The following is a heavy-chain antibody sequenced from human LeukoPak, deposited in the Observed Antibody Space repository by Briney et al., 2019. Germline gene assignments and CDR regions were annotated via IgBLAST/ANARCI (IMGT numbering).Heavy chain of an antibody. J-gene: IGHJ4*02. D-gene: IGHD3-22*01. CDR2: IFNTGST. Sequence: GGSLRLSCVASGFTFTNYAMTWVRQAPGKGLEWVSSIFNTGSTYYADPVKGRVTISRDNSRNMVYLQMNSPRAEDTAVYYCAKDRTYHSDFSAYYFSPPLQQYWGQGTLVTVSS. V-gene: IGHV3-23*01. CDR1: GFTFTNYA. CDR3: AKDRTYHSDFSAYYFSPPLQQY.